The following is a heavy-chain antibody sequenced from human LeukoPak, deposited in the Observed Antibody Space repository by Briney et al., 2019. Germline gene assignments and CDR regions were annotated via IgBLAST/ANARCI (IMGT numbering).Heavy chain of an antibody. J-gene: IGHJ4*02. CDR2: IYPGDSDI. Sequence: GESLKISCKGSGYSFTSYWSGWVRQMPGKGLEWMGIIYPGDSDIRYSPSFQGQVTISADKSINTAYLQWSSLKASDTAMYYCASSFSSSSTVDYWGQGTLVTVSS. CDR1: GYSFTSYW. V-gene: IGHV5-51*01. CDR3: ASSFSSSSTVDY. D-gene: IGHD6-6*01.